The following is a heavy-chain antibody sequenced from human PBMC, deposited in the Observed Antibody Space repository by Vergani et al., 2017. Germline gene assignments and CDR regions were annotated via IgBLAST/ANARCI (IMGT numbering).Heavy chain of an antibody. CDR1: GGSFSGYY. Sequence: QVQLQQWGAGLLKPSETLSLTCAVYGGSFSGYYWSWIRQPPGKGLEWIGEINHSGSTNYNPSLKSRVTISVDTSKNQFSLKLSSVTAADTAVYYCARVATTERETSAFDIWGQGTMVTVSS. D-gene: IGHD1-14*01. CDR2: INHSGST. J-gene: IGHJ3*02. CDR3: ARVATTERETSAFDI. V-gene: IGHV4-34*01.